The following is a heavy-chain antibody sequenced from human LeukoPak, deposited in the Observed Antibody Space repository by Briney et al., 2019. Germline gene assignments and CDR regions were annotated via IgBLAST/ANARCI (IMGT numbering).Heavy chain of an antibody. Sequence: GGSLRLSCAASGFTVSSNYMSWVRQAPGKGLEWVSVIYSGDNTFYADSVKGRFTISRDNAKNSLYLQMNSLRAEDTAVYYCARLSSGSNDYWGQGTLVTVSS. D-gene: IGHD6-19*01. V-gene: IGHV3-53*01. J-gene: IGHJ4*02. CDR3: ARLSSGSNDY. CDR2: IYSGDNT. CDR1: GFTVSSNY.